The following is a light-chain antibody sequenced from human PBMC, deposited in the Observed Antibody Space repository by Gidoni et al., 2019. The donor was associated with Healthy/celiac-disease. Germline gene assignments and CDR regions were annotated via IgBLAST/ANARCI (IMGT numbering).Light chain of an antibody. V-gene: IGKV1-33*01. CDR3: QQYENLPPT. CDR1: QDISNY. Sequence: DIQMTQSPSSLSASVGDRVTITCQASQDISNYLNWYQQKPGKAPKLLIYDASNLETGVPSRFSGSGSGIDFTFTISSLKPEDIATYYCQQYENLPPTFGQXTKLEIK. J-gene: IGKJ2*01. CDR2: DAS.